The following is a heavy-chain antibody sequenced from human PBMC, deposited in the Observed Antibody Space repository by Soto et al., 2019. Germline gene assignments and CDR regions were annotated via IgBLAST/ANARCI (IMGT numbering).Heavy chain of an antibody. D-gene: IGHD1-26*01. Sequence: QVQLVESGGGVVQPGRSLRLSCAASGFTFSTYGMHWVRQAPGKGLEWVAVIWSDGSHKDYADLIEGRFTMSRYNSKKHLYLQMISLRADDTALYYCARDLDSGSYASWGQGPLVTVSS. V-gene: IGHV3-33*01. CDR3: ARDLDSGSYAS. J-gene: IGHJ5*02. CDR1: GFTFSTYG. CDR2: IWSDGSHK.